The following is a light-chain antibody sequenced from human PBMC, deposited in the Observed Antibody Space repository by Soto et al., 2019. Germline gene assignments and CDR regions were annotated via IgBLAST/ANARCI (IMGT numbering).Light chain of an antibody. J-gene: IGKJ2*01. V-gene: IGKV1-39*01. CDR2: AAS. CDR3: QQTFSTPHT. CDR1: QTISTY. Sequence: DIQMTQSPSSLSACVGDSVTFTCRTSQTISTYLNWYQKKPGKAPALLIYAASTVLSGVPSRFSGSGSGTNFSLTITSLHPDDFASYYCQQTFSTPHTFGQGTKVDIK.